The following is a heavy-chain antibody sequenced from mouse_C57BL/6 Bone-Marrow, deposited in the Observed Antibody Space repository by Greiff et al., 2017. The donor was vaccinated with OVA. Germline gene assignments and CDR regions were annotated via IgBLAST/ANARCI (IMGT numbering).Heavy chain of an antibody. D-gene: IGHD1-3*01. V-gene: IGHV1-81*01. CDR1: GYTFTSYG. CDR3: ARRCKGFFDY. CDR2: IYPRSGNT. Sequence: HVQLQQSGAELARPGASVTLSCNASGYTFTSYGLSWVKQKTGQGLVWIGEIYPRSGNTYYNEKFKGKATLTADKSSSTAYMELRRLTSEDSAVYFSARRCKGFFDYWGQGTTLTVSA. J-gene: IGHJ2*01.